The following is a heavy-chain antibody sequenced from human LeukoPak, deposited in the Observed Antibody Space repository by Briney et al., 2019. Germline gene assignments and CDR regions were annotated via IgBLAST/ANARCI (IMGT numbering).Heavy chain of an antibody. CDR2: ISYDGSNK. D-gene: IGHD6-19*01. CDR1: GFTFSSYA. V-gene: IGHV3-30-3*01. Sequence: GGSLRLSCAASGFTFSSYAMRWVRQAPGKGLEWVAVISYDGSNKYYADSVKGRFTISRDNSKNTLYLQMNSLRAEDTAVYYCARDLSAVAGLFDYWGQGTLVTVSS. J-gene: IGHJ4*02. CDR3: ARDLSAVAGLFDY.